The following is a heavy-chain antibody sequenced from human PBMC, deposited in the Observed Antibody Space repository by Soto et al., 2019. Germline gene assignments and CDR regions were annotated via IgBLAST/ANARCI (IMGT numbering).Heavy chain of an antibody. Sequence: ASVKVSCKASGYTFTVYYMHWVRQAPGQGLEWMGWINPNSGGTNYAQKFQGWVTMTRDTSISTAYMELSRLRSDDTAVYYCARAISVYCSSTSCQEYYFDYWGQGTLVTVSS. J-gene: IGHJ4*02. CDR3: ARAISVYCSSTSCQEYYFDY. V-gene: IGHV1-2*04. CDR2: INPNSGGT. D-gene: IGHD2-2*01. CDR1: GYTFTVYY.